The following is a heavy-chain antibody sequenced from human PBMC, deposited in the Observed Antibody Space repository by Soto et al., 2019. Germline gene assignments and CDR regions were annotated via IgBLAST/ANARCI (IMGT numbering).Heavy chain of an antibody. V-gene: IGHV4-4*02. CDR3: ARDLLMEQWLVGGAFDS. D-gene: IGHD6-19*01. CDR2: IYHSGST. CDR1: GGSISSSNW. Sequence: SSETLSLTCAVSGGSISSSNWWSWVRQPPGKGLEWIGEIYHSGSTNYNPSLKSRVTISVDKSKNQFSLKLSSVTAADTAVYYCARDLLMEQWLVGGAFDSWGQGTMVTVSS. J-gene: IGHJ3*02.